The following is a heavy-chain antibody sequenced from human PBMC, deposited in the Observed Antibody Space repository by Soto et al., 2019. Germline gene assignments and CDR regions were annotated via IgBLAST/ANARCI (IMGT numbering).Heavy chain of an antibody. CDR2: ISGSGGST. V-gene: IGHV3-23*01. CDR3: AKCSNTMIASADY. D-gene: IGHD3-22*01. J-gene: IGHJ4*02. CDR1: GFTFSSYA. Sequence: EVQLLESGGGLVQPGGSLRLSCAASGFTFSSYAMSWVRQAPGKGLEWVSAISGSGGSTYYADSVKGRFTISRDNYKNTLYMQMNSLRAEDTAVYYCAKCSNTMIASADYWGQGTLVTVSS.